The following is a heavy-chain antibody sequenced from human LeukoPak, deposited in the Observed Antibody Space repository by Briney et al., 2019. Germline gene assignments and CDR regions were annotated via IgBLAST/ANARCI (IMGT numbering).Heavy chain of an antibody. Sequence: GGSLRLSCAASGFTFTNYAMSWVRQAPGKGLEWVSVIYSGGNIYYADSVKGRFTISRDNSKNTLYLQMNSLRAEDTAMYYCARARPQTTEYDYWGQGTLVTVPS. CDR3: ARARPQTTEYDY. V-gene: IGHV3-53*01. D-gene: IGHD4-17*01. CDR2: IYSGGNI. CDR1: GFTFTNYA. J-gene: IGHJ4*02.